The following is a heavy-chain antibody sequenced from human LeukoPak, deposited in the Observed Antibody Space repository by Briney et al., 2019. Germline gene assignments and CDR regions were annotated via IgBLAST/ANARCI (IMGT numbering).Heavy chain of an antibody. Sequence: PGGSLRLSCAASGFTFDDYAMHWVRQAPGKGLEWVSGISWNSGSIGYADSVKGRFTISRDNAKNSLYLQMNSLRAEDTALYYCAKASTLRKISRYYYDYDAFDIWGQGTMVTVSS. CDR2: ISWNSGSI. CDR3: AKASTLRKISRYYYDYDAFDI. D-gene: IGHD3-22*01. CDR1: GFTFDDYA. J-gene: IGHJ3*02. V-gene: IGHV3-9*01.